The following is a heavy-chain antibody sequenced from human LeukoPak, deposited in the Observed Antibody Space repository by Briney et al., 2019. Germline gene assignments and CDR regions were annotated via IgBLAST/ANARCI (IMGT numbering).Heavy chain of an antibody. CDR1: GGSFSGYY. V-gene: IGHV4-34*01. J-gene: IGHJ4*02. CDR3: ARGQRYYGSGSTLGY. Sequence: SETLSLTCAVYGGSFSGYYWSWIRQPPGKGLEWIGEINHSGSTNYNPSLKSRVTISVDTSKNQFSLKLSSVTAADTAVYYCARGQRYYGSGSTLGYWGQGTLVTVSS. D-gene: IGHD3-10*01. CDR2: INHSGST.